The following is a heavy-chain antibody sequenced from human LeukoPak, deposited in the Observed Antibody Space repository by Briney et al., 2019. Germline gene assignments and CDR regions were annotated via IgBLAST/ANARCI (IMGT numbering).Heavy chain of an antibody. J-gene: IGHJ4*02. CDR1: GFTFSTYD. Sequence: SGGSLRLSCAASGFTFSTYDMNWVRQAPGKGLEWVSSISSSSSYIYYADSVKGRFTISRDNAKNSLYLQMNSLRAEDTAVYYCARDPYSSSAHWGQGTLVTVSS. CDR2: ISSSSSYI. CDR3: ARDPYSSSAH. V-gene: IGHV3-21*01. D-gene: IGHD6-6*01.